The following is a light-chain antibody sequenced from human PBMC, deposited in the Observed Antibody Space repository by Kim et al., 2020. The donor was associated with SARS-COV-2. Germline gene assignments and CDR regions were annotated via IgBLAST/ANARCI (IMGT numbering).Light chain of an antibody. CDR2: EDN. J-gene: IGLJ2*01. Sequence: KKVTISCPGSSCSIASNYVQWYQPRPGSAPTTVIYEDNQRPSGVPDRFSGSIDSSSNSASLTISGLKTEDEADYYCQSYDSSTHVVFGGGTQLTVL. CDR3: QSYDSSTHVV. CDR1: SCSIASNY. V-gene: IGLV6-57*02.